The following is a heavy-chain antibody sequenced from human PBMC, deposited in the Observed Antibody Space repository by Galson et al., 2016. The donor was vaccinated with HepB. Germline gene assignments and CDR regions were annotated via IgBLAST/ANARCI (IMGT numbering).Heavy chain of an antibody. D-gene: IGHD6-13*01. V-gene: IGHV3-48*02. CDR2: ISSSGSTI. CDR3: AKDGRQQVVRWERLRKVYYYYAMDV. CDR1: GFTFSSYS. Sequence: SLRLSCAASGFTFSSYSMNWVRQAPGRGLEWVSYISSSGSTIYYADSVKGRFTISRDIAKNSLYLQMNSLRDEDTAVYYCAKDGRQQVVRWERLRKVYYYYAMDVWGQGTTVTVSS. J-gene: IGHJ6*02.